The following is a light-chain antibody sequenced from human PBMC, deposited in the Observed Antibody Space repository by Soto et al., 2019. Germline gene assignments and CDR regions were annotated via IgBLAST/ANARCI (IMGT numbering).Light chain of an antibody. CDR2: AAS. CDR3: LQDYNYPRT. CDR1: QGIRND. Sequence: AIRMTQSASSLSASLGDRVTITCRASQGIRNDLGWYQQKPGKAPKLLIYAASSLQSGVPSRFSGSGYGTDFNLTISSLQPEDFATYYCLQDYNYPRTFGQGTKVDIK. V-gene: IGKV1-6*01. J-gene: IGKJ1*01.